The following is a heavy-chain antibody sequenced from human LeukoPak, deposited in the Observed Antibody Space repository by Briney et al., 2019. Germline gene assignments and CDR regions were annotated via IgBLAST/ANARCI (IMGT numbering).Heavy chain of an antibody. CDR3: AKSIAAAGLDYYYYYGMDV. J-gene: IGHJ6*02. V-gene: IGHV3-23*01. Sequence: GGSLRLSCAASGFTFSSYAMSWVRQAPGKGLEWVSAISGSGGSTYYADSVKGRFTISRDSAKNSLYLQMNSLRAEDTALYYCAKSIAAAGLDYYYYYGMDVWGQGTTVTVSS. CDR2: ISGSGGST. D-gene: IGHD6-13*01. CDR1: GFTFSSYA.